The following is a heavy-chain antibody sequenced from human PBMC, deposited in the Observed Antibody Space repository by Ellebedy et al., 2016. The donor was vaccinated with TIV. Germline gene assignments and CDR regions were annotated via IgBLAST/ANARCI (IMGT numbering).Heavy chain of an antibody. CDR2: ISAYNGNT. D-gene: IGHD2-2*01. J-gene: IGHJ5*02. Sequence: AASVKVSCKASGYSFTGYYIHWVRQAPGQGLEWMGWISAYNGNTNYAQMLQGRVTMTTDTFTSTAYMELRSLRSDDTAVYYCARYCNSTTCSNWFDPWGQGTLVTISS. CDR1: GYSFTGYY. V-gene: IGHV1-18*04. CDR3: ARYCNSTTCSNWFDP.